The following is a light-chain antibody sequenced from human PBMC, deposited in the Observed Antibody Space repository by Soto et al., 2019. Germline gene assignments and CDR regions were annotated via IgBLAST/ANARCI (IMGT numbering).Light chain of an antibody. CDR2: DIN. Sequence: QSALTQPRSVSGSPGQSVTISCTGTSSDVGGYNYVSWYQQHPDKAPKFMIYDINKRPSGVADRFSGSRSGNTAALTISGGQPEEEEDDYCCTYAGSYTGVFGGGTKVTVL. CDR3: CTYAGSYTGV. J-gene: IGLJ2*01. CDR1: SSDVGGYNY. V-gene: IGLV2-11*01.